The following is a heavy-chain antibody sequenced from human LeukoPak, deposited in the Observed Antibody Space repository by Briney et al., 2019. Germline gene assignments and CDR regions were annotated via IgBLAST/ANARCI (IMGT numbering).Heavy chain of an antibody. CDR3: ASQGLVTFGPLFMLDV. V-gene: IGHV4-39*01. J-gene: IGHJ6*04. D-gene: IGHD4-23*01. CDR2: IYYSGST. Sequence: SETLSLTCTVSGGSISSSSYYWVWIRQPQGKGLEWIGSIYYSGSTYYNPSLKSRVTISVDTSKNQFSLKLSSVTAADTAVYYCASQGLVTFGPLFMLDVWGKGTTVTVSS. CDR1: GGSISSSSYY.